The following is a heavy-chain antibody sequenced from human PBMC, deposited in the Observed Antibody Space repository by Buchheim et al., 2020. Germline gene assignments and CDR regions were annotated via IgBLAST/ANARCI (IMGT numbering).Heavy chain of an antibody. Sequence: EVQLVESGGGLVQPGGSLRLSCAASGFTFSSYSMNWVRQAPGKGLEWVSYISSSSSTIYYADSVKGRFTISRDNAKNSLYLQMNSLRAEDTAVYYCARDLGEYSNYGYYYYGIDVWGQGTT. CDR3: ARDLGEYSNYGYYYYGIDV. V-gene: IGHV3-48*01. CDR1: GFTFSSYS. J-gene: IGHJ6*02. D-gene: IGHD4-11*01. CDR2: ISSSSSTI.